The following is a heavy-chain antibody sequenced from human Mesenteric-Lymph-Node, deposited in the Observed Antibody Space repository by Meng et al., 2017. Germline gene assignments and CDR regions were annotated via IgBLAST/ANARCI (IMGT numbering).Heavy chain of an antibody. CDR2: ISTYNGNT. Sequence: QVQLVQSGAEVKKPGASVKVSCKASGYSFSSHGIIWVRQAPGQGLEWMGWISTYNGNTNYAQKFQGRVTMTTDTSTTTAYMELRSLRSGDTAVYYCARAYDSDYWGQGTLVTVSS. D-gene: IGHD4-17*01. J-gene: IGHJ4*02. V-gene: IGHV1-18*01. CDR3: ARAYDSDY. CDR1: GYSFSSHG.